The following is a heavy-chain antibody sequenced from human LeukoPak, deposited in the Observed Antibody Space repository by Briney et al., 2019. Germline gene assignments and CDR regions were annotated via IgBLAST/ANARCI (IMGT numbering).Heavy chain of an antibody. D-gene: IGHD6-19*01. CDR1: GYTFSSYG. V-gene: IGHV1-3*01. Sequence: GASVKVSCKASGYTFSSYGMHWVRQAPGQRLEWMGWINAGNGNTNYAQKLQGRVTMATDTSTSTAYMEPRSLRSDDTAVYYCARWDSSGWSDYWGQGTLVTVSS. J-gene: IGHJ4*02. CDR3: ARWDSSGWSDY. CDR2: INAGNGNT.